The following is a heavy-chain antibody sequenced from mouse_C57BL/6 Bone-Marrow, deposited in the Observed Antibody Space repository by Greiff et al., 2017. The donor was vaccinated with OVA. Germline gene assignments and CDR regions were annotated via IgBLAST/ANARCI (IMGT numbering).Heavy chain of an antibody. J-gene: IGHJ2*01. D-gene: IGHD2-4*01. CDR3: AREKGLRRYYFDY. Sequence: QVQLQQPGAELVKPGASVKLSCKASGYTFTSYWMHWVKQRPGRGLEWIGRIDPYSGGTKYNEKFKSKATLTVDKPSSTAYMQRSSLTSEDSAVYDCAREKGLRRYYFDYWGQGTTLTVSS. CDR1: GYTFTSYW. V-gene: IGHV1-72*01. CDR2: IDPYSGGT.